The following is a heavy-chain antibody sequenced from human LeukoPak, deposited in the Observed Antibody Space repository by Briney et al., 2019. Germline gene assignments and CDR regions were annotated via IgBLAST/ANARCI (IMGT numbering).Heavy chain of an antibody. J-gene: IGHJ3*02. CDR2: IYHSGST. D-gene: IGHD3-22*01. CDR3: ARDVYYYDSSGTDAFDI. CDR1: GGSISSGNW. Sequence: SETLSLTCAVSGGSISSGNWWSWVRQPPGKGLEWIGEIYHSGSTNYNPSLKSRVTISVDKSKNQFSLKLSSVTAADTAVYYCARDVYYYDSSGTDAFDIWGQGTMVTVSS. V-gene: IGHV4-4*02.